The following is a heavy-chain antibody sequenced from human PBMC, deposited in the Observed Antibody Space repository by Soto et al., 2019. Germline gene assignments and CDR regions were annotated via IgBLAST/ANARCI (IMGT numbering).Heavy chain of an antibody. CDR2: ITVSADNT. CDR1: GFTFSSYA. CDR3: AKDRYGQVADYLDY. Sequence: EVQLLESGGGLVQPGGSLRLSCAASGFTFSSYAMSWVRQAPGKGLEWVSAITVSADNTYYADSVRGRFTISRDNSKNTLYLQMSSLRAEDTAVHYCAKDRYGQVADYLDYWGQGTLVTVSS. V-gene: IGHV3-23*01. D-gene: IGHD6-19*01. J-gene: IGHJ4*02.